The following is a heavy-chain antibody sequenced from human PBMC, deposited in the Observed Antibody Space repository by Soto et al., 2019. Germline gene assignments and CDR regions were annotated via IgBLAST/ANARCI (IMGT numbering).Heavy chain of an antibody. Sequence: QVQLVESGGGVVQPGRSLRLSCAASGFTFSSYGMHWVRQAPGKGLEWVAVISYDGSNKYYADSVKGRFTISRDNSKNTIYLQMNRLRGEDTAVYYCAKEWGGDSGGLDYWGQGTLVTVSS. J-gene: IGHJ4*02. CDR1: GFTFSSYG. V-gene: IGHV3-30*18. CDR2: ISYDGSNK. CDR3: AKEWGGDSGGLDY. D-gene: IGHD1-26*01.